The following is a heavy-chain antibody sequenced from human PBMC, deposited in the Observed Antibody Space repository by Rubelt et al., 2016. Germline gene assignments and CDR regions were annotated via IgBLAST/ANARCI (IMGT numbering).Heavy chain of an antibody. Sequence: NGGEWVAVISYDGSNKYYADSVKGRFTISRDNSKNTLYLQMNSLRAEDTAVYYCAKENCSSTSCYLFDYWGQGTLVTVSS. CDR2: ISYDGSNK. CDR3: AKENCSSTSCYLFDY. J-gene: IGHJ4*02. D-gene: IGHD2-2*01. V-gene: IGHV3-30*18.